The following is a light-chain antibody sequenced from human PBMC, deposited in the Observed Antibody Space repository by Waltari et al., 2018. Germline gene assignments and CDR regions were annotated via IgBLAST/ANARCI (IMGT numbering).Light chain of an antibody. V-gene: IGKV3D-15*01. CDR1: QSVTTK. CDR3: QQYHNWPPWT. Sequence: ELVMTQSPAPLAVSPGEGATLSCMASQSVTTKLAWYQLKPCQAPRPLLYDASTRATGIPARFSGSGFGTEFTLTISSLQSEDFAVYYCQQYHNWPPWTFGRGTKVEIK. CDR2: DAS. J-gene: IGKJ1*01.